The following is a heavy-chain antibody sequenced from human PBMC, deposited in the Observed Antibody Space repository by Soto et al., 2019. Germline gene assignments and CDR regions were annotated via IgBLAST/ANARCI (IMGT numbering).Heavy chain of an antibody. CDR1: SGSISSSNW. V-gene: IGHV4-4*02. D-gene: IGHD3-16*02. J-gene: IGHJ4*02. Sequence: SETLSLTCAVSSGSISSSNWWSWVRQPPGKGLEWIGEIYHSGSTNYNPSLKSRVTISVDKSKNQFSLKLSSVTAADTAVYYCARALTYYDYIWGSYRPLFFDYWGQGTLVTVSS. CDR2: IYHSGST. CDR3: ARALTYYDYIWGSYRPLFFDY.